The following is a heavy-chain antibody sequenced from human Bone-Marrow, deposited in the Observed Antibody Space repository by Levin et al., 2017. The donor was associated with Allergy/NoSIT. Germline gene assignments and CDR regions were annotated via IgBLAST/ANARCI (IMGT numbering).Heavy chain of an antibody. CDR2: ISWNSGSI. CDR3: AKDTGIAVASPLGFDY. D-gene: IGHD6-19*01. Sequence: LSLTCAASGFTFDDYAMHWVRPAPGKGLEWVSGISWNSGSISYADSVKGRFTISRDNAKNSLYLQMNSLRAEDTALYYCAKDTGIAVASPLGFDYWGQGTLVTVSS. CDR1: GFTFDDYA. J-gene: IGHJ4*02. V-gene: IGHV3-9*01.